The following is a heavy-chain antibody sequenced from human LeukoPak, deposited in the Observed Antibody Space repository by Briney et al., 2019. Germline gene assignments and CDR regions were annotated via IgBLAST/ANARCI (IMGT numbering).Heavy chain of an antibody. CDR2: ISGSAGNT. CDR1: GFTFSTYA. Sequence: PGGSLRLSCAGSGFTFSTYAMSWVRQAPGKGLEWVSAISGSAGNTYYADSVKGRFTISRDNSKNTVYLQMNSLRAEDTAVYYCARDGGNSWDYWGQGTLVTVSP. CDR3: ARDGGNSWDY. D-gene: IGHD6-13*01. V-gene: IGHV3-23*01. J-gene: IGHJ4*02.